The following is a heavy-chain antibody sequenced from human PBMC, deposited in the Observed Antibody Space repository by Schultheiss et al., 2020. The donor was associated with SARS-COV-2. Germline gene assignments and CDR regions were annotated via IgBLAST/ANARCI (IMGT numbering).Heavy chain of an antibody. D-gene: IGHD4-17*01. CDR2: INGDGTDP. CDR3: SRNFDYGDNDAFDI. Sequence: GGSLRLSCAASGFSFRNYWMHWVRQAPGKGLVWVSRINGDGTDPYYAGSVKGRFTISRDNAKNTLYLEMNGLRAEDTAVYYCSRNFDYGDNDAFDIWGQGTVVTVSS. V-gene: IGHV3-74*01. CDR1: GFSFRNYW. J-gene: IGHJ3*02.